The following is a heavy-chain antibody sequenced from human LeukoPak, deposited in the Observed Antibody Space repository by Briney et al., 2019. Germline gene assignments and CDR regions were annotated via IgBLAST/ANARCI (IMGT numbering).Heavy chain of an antibody. CDR3: AKCGYSAYDADY. CDR1: GFSFSSHA. CDR2: ISYDGSTK. Sequence: GGSLRLSCAASGFSFSSHAMHWVRQAPGKGLEWVAFISYDGSTKTYADSVKGRFTTSRDISLHLQMNSLRAEDTAVYYCAKCGYSAYDADYWGQGTLVTVSS. V-gene: IGHV3-30*02. D-gene: IGHD5-12*01. J-gene: IGHJ4*02.